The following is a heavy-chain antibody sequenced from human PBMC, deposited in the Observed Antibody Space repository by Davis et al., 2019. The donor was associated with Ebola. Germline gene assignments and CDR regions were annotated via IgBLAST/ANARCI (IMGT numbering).Heavy chain of an antibody. D-gene: IGHD6-19*01. J-gene: IGHJ6*03. CDR3: ARDFDSGWYYYYMDV. Sequence: PGGSLRPSCAASGLPFSSYRMNWVRQAPGKGLEWVSYILSSSSYIYYADSVKGRFTISRDNAKNSLYLQMNSLRAEDTSVYYCARDFDSGWYYYYMDVWGKGTTVTVSS. CDR1: GLPFSSYR. CDR2: ILSSSSYI. V-gene: IGHV3-21*05.